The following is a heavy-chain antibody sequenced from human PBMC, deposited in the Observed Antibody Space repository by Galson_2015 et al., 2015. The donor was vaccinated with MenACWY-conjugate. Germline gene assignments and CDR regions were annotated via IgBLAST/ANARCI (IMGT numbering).Heavy chain of an antibody. CDR1: GFSLSTRGVG. Sequence: PALVKPTQTLTLTCTFSGFSLSTRGVGGGWIRQPPGKALEWLALIYWDDDKRYSPSLRSRLTITKDTSKNHVVLTMTNMDPVDTATYYCSRTGATPGDYWGQGTLVTVSS. V-gene: IGHV2-5*02. CDR2: IYWDDDK. J-gene: IGHJ4*02. CDR3: SRTGATPGDY. D-gene: IGHD2-15*01.